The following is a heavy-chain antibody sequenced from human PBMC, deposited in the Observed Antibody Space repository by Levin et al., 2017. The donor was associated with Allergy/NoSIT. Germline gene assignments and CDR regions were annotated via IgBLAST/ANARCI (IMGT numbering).Heavy chain of an antibody. CDR3: ARAPPIFGVDTTWDY. CDR2: ISAYNGNT. Sequence: GESLKISCKASGYTFTSYGISWVRQAPGQGLEWMGWISAYNGNTNYAQKLQGRVTMTTDTSTSTAYMELRSLRSDDTAVYYCARAPPIFGVDTTWDYWGQGTLVTVSS. V-gene: IGHV1-18*01. D-gene: IGHD3-3*01. J-gene: IGHJ4*02. CDR1: GYTFTSYG.